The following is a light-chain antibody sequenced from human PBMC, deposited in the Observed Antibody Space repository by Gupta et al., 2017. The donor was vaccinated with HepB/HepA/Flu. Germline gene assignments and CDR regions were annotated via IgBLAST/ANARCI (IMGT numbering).Light chain of an antibody. J-gene: IGLJ3*02. Sequence: QSVLTQPPSASGTPGQRVTTSCSGSSSNIGSNTVNWYQQLPGTAPKLLIYSNNQRPSGGPDRFSGSKSGTSASLAISGLQSEDEADYYCAAWDDSLNGWVFGGGTKLTVL. CDR2: SNN. CDR1: SSNIGSNT. CDR3: AAWDDSLNGWV. V-gene: IGLV1-44*01.